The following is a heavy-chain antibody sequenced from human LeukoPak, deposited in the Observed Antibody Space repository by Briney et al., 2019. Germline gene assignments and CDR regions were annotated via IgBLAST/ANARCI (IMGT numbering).Heavy chain of an antibody. CDR3: ASAVAGTGAFDY. CDR2: ISSSSSYI. J-gene: IGHJ4*02. CDR1: GFTFSSYS. Sequence: GGSLRLSCAASGFTFSSYSMNWVRQAPGKGLEWVSSISSSSSYIYYAESVKGRFTISRDNAKNSLYLQMNSLRAEDAAVYYCASAVAGTGAFDYWGQGTLVTVSS. D-gene: IGHD6-19*01. V-gene: IGHV3-21*01.